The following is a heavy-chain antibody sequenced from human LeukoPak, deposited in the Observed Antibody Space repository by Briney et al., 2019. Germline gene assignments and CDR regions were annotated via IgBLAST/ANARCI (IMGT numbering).Heavy chain of an antibody. J-gene: IGHJ3*02. CDR2: IYYSGST. D-gene: IGHD3-10*01. CDR1: GGSISSYY. CDR3: ARGITMVRGVIIREVPDAFDI. Sequence: ASETLSLTCTVSGGSISSYYWSWTRQPPGKGLEWIGYIYYSGSTNYNPSLKSRVTISVDTSKNQFSLKLSSVTAADTAVYYCARGITMVRGVIIREVPDAFDIWGQGTMVTVSS. V-gene: IGHV4-59*01.